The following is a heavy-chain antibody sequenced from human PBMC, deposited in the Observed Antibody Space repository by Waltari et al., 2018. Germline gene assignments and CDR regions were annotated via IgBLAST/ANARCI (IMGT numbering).Heavy chain of an antibody. Sequence: EVQLVESGGGFVQPGGSLRLSCAASGFTFHNYWMHWVRQAPGKGLVWVSRSDNYGRLTNYADSVRGRLNSSRANAKNTGYLQMDSLSAEDTALYYCARGSRKGTHNPTEYWGQGTLVTVSS. J-gene: IGHJ4*02. V-gene: IGHV3-74*01. CDR2: SDNYGRLT. CDR1: GFTFHNYW. D-gene: IGHD1-1*01. CDR3: ARGSRKGTHNPTEY.